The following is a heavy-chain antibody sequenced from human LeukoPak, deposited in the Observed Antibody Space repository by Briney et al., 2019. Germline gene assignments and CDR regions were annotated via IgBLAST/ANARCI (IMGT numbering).Heavy chain of an antibody. V-gene: IGHV4-34*09. CDR1: GGSFSGYY. J-gene: IGHJ5*02. CDR3: ARVGSSSWFDP. D-gene: IGHD6-13*01. Sequence: SETLSLTCAVYGGSFSGYYWSWIRQPPGKGLEWIGYIYYSGSTYYNPSLKSRVTISVDTSKNQFSLKLSSVTAADTAVYYCARVGSSSWFDPWGQGTLVTVSS. CDR2: IYYSGST.